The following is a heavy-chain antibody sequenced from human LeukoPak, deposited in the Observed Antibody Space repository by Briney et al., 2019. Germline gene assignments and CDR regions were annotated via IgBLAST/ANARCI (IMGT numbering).Heavy chain of an antibody. J-gene: IGHJ4*02. Sequence: GGSLRLSCAASGSTFSSHTMNWVRQAPGKGLEWVSYISSTSSVIYYADSVKGRFTISRDNAKSSVHLQMNSLRAEDTAVYFCARDGCSSSSCYGFDYWGQGTLVTVSS. V-gene: IGHV3-48*01. CDR3: ARDGCSSSSCYGFDY. CDR1: GSTFSSHT. CDR2: ISSTSSVI. D-gene: IGHD2-2*01.